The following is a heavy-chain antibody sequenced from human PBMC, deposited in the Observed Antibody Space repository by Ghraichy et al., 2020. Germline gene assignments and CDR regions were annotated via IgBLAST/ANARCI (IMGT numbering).Heavy chain of an antibody. J-gene: IGHJ4*02. V-gene: IGHV3-23*01. CDR1: GFTFSSYA. CDR2: ISGSGGST. Sequence: GGSLRLSCAASGFTFSSYAMSWVRQAPGKGLEWVSAISGSGGSTYYADSVKGRFTISRDNSKNTLYLQMNSLRAEDTAVYYCAKFRIVVVITTPFFDYWGQGTLVTVSS. CDR3: AKFRIVVVITTPFFDY. D-gene: IGHD3-22*01.